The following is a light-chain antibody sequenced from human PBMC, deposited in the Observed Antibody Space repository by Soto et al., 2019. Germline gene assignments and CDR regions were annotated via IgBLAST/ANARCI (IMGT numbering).Light chain of an antibody. CDR3: SSYTSSSTL. V-gene: IGLV1-44*01. Sequence: QSVLTQPPSASGTPGQRVTISCSGSSSNIGTNTVHWYQQLPGAAPKLLIYSSHQRPSGVPDRFSGSKSVTSASLAISGLQSEDEADYYCSSYTSSSTLFGGGTKLTVL. J-gene: IGLJ2*01. CDR1: SSNIGTNT. CDR2: SSH.